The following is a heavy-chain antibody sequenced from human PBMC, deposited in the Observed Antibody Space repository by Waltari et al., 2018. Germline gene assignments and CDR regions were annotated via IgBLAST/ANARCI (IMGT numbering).Heavy chain of an antibody. CDR3: AKAGPFYGSGSYFY. V-gene: IGHV3-23*01. CDR2: ISGSGGSK. J-gene: IGHJ4*02. D-gene: IGHD3-10*01. CDR1: GFTFSSYA. Sequence: EVQLLESGGGLVQPGGSLRLSCAASGFTFSSYAMSWVRQAPGKGLEWVSAISGSGGSKYYEDSVKGRFTISRDNSKNTLYLQMNSLRAEDTAVYYCAKAGPFYGSGSYFYWGQGTLVTVSS.